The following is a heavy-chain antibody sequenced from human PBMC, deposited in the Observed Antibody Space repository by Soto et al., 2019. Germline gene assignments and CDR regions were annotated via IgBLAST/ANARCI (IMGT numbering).Heavy chain of an antibody. CDR1: GNTLNTDT. CDR2: IIPDIGVG. J-gene: IGHJ5*02. D-gene: IGHD3-22*01. V-gene: IGHV1-69*02. Sequence: QVQLVQSGAEVKKPGSSVKVSCKPSGNTLNTDTITWLRRAPGQGLEWMGRIIPDIGVGTYAQKFQDRVTITADKSTTTVYMEVTSLTSEDTATYYCAIGRTGSNGYYWAWGQGTQVTVS. CDR3: AIGRTGSNGYYWA.